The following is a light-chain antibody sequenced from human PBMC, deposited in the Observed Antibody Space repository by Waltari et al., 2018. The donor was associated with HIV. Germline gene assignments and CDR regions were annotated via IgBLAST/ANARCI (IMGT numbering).Light chain of an antibody. Sequence: IQMTQSPSSLSASIGDRVTITCRASQDIDSWLAWYQQRPEKAPNPLIYAASSLQSGVPARFSGSGSGTDFTLTISSLQPEDFATYYCQQYKSYPPTFGGGTKVEIK. J-gene: IGKJ4*01. V-gene: IGKV1D-16*01. CDR2: AAS. CDR3: QQYKSYPPT. CDR1: QDIDSW.